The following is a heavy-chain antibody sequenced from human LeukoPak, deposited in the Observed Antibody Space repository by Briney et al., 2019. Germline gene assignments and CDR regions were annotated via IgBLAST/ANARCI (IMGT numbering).Heavy chain of an antibody. CDR1: GFTFSTYS. D-gene: IGHD2-2*01. V-gene: IGHV3-21*01. Sequence: NSGGSLRLSCAASGFTFSTYSMNWVRQAPGKGLEWVSSISGSSSYIYNADSVKGRFTISRDNAKNSLYLQMDSLRAEDTAVYYCARAPGSTGGYFGYWGQGTLVTVS. J-gene: IGHJ4*02. CDR3: ARAPGSTGGYFGY. CDR2: ISGSSSYI.